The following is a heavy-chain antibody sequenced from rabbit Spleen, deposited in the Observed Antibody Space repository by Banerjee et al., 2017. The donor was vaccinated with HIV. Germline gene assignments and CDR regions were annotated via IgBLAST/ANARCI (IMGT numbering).Heavy chain of an antibody. D-gene: IGHD2-1*01. J-gene: IGHJ4*01. CDR2: IYTGSVTT. Sequence: QSLEESGGDLVKPGASPTLTCTASGFSFSSSYYMYWVRQAPGKGLEWIGCIYTGSVTTYYASWVNGRFTISKTSSTTMTLQMTSLTAADTATYFCARGGNIFGGDDYGDSNLWGPGTLVTVS. CDR1: GFSFSSSYY. V-gene: IGHV1S40*01. CDR3: ARGGNIFGGDDYGDSNL.